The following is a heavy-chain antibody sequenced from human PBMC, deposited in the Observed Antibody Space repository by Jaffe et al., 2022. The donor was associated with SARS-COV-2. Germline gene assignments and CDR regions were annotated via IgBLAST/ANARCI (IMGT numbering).Heavy chain of an antibody. D-gene: IGHD2-21*02. CDR1: GFTVGDFA. V-gene: IGHV3-9*01. CDR2: ISWDGAEI. J-gene: IGHJ4*02. Sequence: EVQLVESGGGLVQPGRSLRLSCAASGFTVGDFAMHWVRQVPGKGLEWVSGISWDGAEIGYADSVKGRFTISRDNAKNSLHLQMNSLRPEDTALYYCTKGSLVVVVTPFDYWGQGTPVTVSS. CDR3: TKGSLVVVVTPFDY.